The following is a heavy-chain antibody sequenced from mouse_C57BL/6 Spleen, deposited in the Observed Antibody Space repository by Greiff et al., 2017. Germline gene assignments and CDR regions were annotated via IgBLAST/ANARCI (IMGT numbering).Heavy chain of an antibody. Sequence: QVQLQQSGAELMKPGASVKLSCKATGYTFTGYWIEWVKQRHGHGLAWIGEILPGSGSTNYNEKFKGKDTFTADPSYHTAYMQLSSLTTEDSAISYCASGTMVSPFAYWGQGTLVTVSA. D-gene: IGHD2-2*01. J-gene: IGHJ3*01. CDR3: ASGTMVSPFAY. V-gene: IGHV1-9*01. CDR1: GYTFTGYW. CDR2: ILPGSGST.